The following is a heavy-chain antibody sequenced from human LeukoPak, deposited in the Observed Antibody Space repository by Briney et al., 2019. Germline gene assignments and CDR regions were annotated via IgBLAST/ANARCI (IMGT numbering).Heavy chain of an antibody. D-gene: IGHD6-6*01. CDR2: ISSSSSYI. J-gene: IGHJ4*02. V-gene: IGHV3-21*01. CDR3: ARDGHSSSSGLGY. CDR1: GFTFSSYS. Sequence: GGSLRLSCAASGFTFSSYSMNWVRQAPGKGLEWVSSISSSSSYIYYADSVKGRFTISRDNAKNSLYLQMNILRAEDTAVYYCARDGHSSSSGLGYWGQGTLVTVSS.